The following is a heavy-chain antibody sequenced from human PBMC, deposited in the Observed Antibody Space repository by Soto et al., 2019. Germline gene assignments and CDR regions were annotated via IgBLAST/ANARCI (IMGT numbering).Heavy chain of an antibody. Sequence: GGSLRLSCAASGFTFSSYSMNWVRQAPGKGLEWVSSISSSSSYIYYADSVKGRFTISRDNAKNSLYLQMNSLRAEDTAVYYCARDGGYSGYEQAFDIWGQGTMVTVSS. D-gene: IGHD5-12*01. J-gene: IGHJ3*02. V-gene: IGHV3-21*01. CDR1: GFTFSSYS. CDR2: ISSSSSYI. CDR3: ARDGGYSGYEQAFDI.